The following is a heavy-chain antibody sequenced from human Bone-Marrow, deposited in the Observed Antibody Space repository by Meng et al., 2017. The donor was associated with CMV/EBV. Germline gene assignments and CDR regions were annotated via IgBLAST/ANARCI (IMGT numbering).Heavy chain of an antibody. CDR2: IYYSGST. J-gene: IGHJ4*02. CDR3: ARDRAHTPLVLTY. D-gene: IGHD2-21*02. Sequence: GSLSLSCTVSGGSISSYYWSWFRQPPGKGLEWIGYIYYSGSTNYNPSLKSRVTISVDTSKNQFSLKLSSVTAAYTAVYYCARDRAHTPLVLTYWGRGRLVTVSS. V-gene: IGHV4-59*01. CDR1: GGSISSYY.